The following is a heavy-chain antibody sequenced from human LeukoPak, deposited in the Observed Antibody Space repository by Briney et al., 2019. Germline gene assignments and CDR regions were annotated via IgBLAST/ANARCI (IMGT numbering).Heavy chain of an antibody. CDR2: IIPIFGTA. CDR3: ARGPIINYYMDV. J-gene: IGHJ6*03. Sequence: SVKVSCKASGGTFSSYAISWARQAPGQGLEWMGGIIPIFGTANYAQKFQGRVTITTDESTSTAYMELSSLRSEDTAVYYCARGPIINYYMDVWGKGTTVTVSS. V-gene: IGHV1-69*05. CDR1: GGTFSSYA.